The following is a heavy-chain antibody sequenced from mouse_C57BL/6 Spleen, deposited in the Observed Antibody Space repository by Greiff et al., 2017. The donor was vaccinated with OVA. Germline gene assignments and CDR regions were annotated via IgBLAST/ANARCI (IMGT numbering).Heavy chain of an antibody. Sequence: EVQLQQSGPELVKPGASVKISCKASGYSFTGYYMNWVKQSPEKSLEWIGEINPSTGGTTYNQKFKAKATLTVDKSSSTAYMQLKSLTSEDSAVYYCASYSNYEEDAMDYWGQGTSVTVSS. D-gene: IGHD2-5*01. CDR1: GYSFTGYY. J-gene: IGHJ4*01. V-gene: IGHV1-42*01. CDR2: INPSTGGT. CDR3: ASYSNYEEDAMDY.